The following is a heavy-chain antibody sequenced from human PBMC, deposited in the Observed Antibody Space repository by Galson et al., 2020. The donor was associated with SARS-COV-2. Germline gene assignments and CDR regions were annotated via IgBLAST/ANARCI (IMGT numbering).Heavy chain of an antibody. CDR3: ARRPRWVHFTFDF. CDR1: GRSLINYY. Sequence: SETLSLTCAVHGRSLINYYWSWIRQAPGKGLEWIGEINHGGGTNCNPSLKSRVTMSVDTSKNQFSLNLNSVAAADTAVYYCARRPRWVHFTFDFWGQGTLVTVSS. D-gene: IGHD3-3*02. J-gene: IGHJ4*02. CDR2: INHGGGT. V-gene: IGHV4-34*01.